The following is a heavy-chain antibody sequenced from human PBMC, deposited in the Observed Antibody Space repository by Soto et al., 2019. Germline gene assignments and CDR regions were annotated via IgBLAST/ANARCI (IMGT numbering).Heavy chain of an antibody. Sequence: QVQLQESGPGLVKPSQTLSLTCTVSGGSISSGGYYWSWIRQHPGKGLEWLGYIYYSGSTYYNRSLKTRVTISVDTAKNQFSLKLSSVTAADTAVYYCATYCIGGSCDLDYWGQGTLVTVSS. D-gene: IGHD2-15*01. V-gene: IGHV4-31*03. CDR2: IYYSGST. CDR3: ATYCIGGSCDLDY. J-gene: IGHJ4*02. CDR1: GGSISSGGYY.